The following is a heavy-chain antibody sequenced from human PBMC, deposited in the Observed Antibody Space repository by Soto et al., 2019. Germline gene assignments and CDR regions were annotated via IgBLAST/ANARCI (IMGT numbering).Heavy chain of an antibody. J-gene: IGHJ4*02. Sequence: TGGSLRLSCAASGFTFDDYAMHWVRQAPGKGLEWVSGISWNSGSIGYADSVKGRFTISRDNAKNSLYLQMNSLRAEDTALYYCAKGPGRYYYDSSDRWGQGTLVTVSS. D-gene: IGHD3-22*01. V-gene: IGHV3-9*01. CDR2: ISWNSGSI. CDR1: GFTFDDYA. CDR3: AKGPGRYYYDSSDR.